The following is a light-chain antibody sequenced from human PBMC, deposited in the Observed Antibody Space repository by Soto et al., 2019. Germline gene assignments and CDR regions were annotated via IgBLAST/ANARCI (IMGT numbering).Light chain of an antibody. CDR2: EVS. CDR3: SSYTQFSTLV. V-gene: IGLV2-14*01. J-gene: IGLJ3*02. CDR1: SSDVGAYNY. Sequence: QSVLTQPASVSGSPGQSITISCTGTSSDVGAYNYVSWYRQHPGKAPKLMIYEVSNRPSGISHRFSGSKSGNTASLIISGLLAEDEADYYCSSYTQFSTLVFGGGTKLTVL.